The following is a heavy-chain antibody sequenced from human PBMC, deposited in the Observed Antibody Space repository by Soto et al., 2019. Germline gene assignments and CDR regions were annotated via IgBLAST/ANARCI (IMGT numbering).Heavy chain of an antibody. CDR2: IYPGDSDT. J-gene: IGHJ4*02. D-gene: IGHD4-4*01. CDR3: ARSAEAYPTVPFDY. CDR1: GYSFTIYC. Sequence: GESLKISCSGSGYSFTIYCSGLVLQMPGKGLEWMWIIYPGDSDTRYSPSFQGQVTISADKSISTAYLQWSSLKASDTAMYYCARSAEAYPTVPFDYWGQGTLVTVSS. V-gene: IGHV5-51*01.